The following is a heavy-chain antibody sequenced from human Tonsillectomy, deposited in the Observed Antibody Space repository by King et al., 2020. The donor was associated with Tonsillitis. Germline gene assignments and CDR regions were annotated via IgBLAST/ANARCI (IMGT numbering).Heavy chain of an antibody. CDR2: IWREGINP. J-gene: IGHJ3*01. D-gene: IGHD6-19*01. Sequence: VQLVESGGGVVQPGRSLRLSCAASGFTFSTYAMHWVRQGPGKGLEWVAMIWREGINPFYEDSVKGRFAISRDNSKNMLYLQMNSLRAEDTAVYYCAGGPPNRGWAFDGWGQGTMVTVAS. CDR1: GFTFSTYA. CDR3: AGGPPNRGWAFDG. V-gene: IGHV3-33*08.